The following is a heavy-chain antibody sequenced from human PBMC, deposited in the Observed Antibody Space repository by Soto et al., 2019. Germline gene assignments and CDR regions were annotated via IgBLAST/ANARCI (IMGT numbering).Heavy chain of an antibody. D-gene: IGHD1-1*01. J-gene: IGHJ6*02. Sequence: SETLSLTCTVSGDSISSADYYRSWIRHTPGKGLEWIGHIFYSGTTYYNPSLKSRLTISVDTSKNHFSLRLTSVTAADTAVYYCARDLWVEPELYYYGMDVWGQGTTVTVSS. V-gene: IGHV4-30-4*01. CDR1: GDSISSADYY. CDR3: ARDLWVEPELYYYGMDV. CDR2: IFYSGTT.